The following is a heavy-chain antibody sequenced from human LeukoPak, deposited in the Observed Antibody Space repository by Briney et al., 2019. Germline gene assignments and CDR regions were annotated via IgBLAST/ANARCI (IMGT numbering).Heavy chain of an antibody. CDR3: ARETAMVPYYFDY. V-gene: IGHV4-38-2*02. CDR2: IYHSGST. J-gene: IGHJ4*02. CDR1: GYSISSGYY. D-gene: IGHD5-18*01. Sequence: KPSETLSLTCTVSGYSISSGYYWGWIRQPPGKGLEWIGSIYHSGSTYYNPSLKSRVTISVDTSKNQFSLKLSSVTAADTAVYYCARETAMVPYYFDYWGQGTLVTVSS.